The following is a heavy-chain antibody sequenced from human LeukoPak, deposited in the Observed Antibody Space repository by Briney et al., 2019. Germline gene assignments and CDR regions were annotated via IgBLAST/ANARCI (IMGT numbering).Heavy chain of an antibody. J-gene: IGHJ3*02. Sequence: SETLSLTCAVYGGSFSDYYWSWIRQPPGKGLEWIGEINHSGSTNYNPSLKSRVTISVDTSKNQFSLKLSSVTAADTAVYYCARVIGRGHAFDIWGQGTMVTVSS. CDR3: ARVIGRGHAFDI. V-gene: IGHV4-34*01. CDR2: INHSGST. CDR1: GGSFSDYY.